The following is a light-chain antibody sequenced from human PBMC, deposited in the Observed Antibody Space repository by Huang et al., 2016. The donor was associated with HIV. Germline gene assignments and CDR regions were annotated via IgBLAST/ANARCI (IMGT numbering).Light chain of an antibody. CDR1: QSISSY. V-gene: IGKV1-39*01. CDR3: QQGYSTPHT. Sequence: DIKMTQSPSSLSASVGDRVTITCRASQSISSYLNWYQQNPGKAPKRRIYAACSLQSGVPSRCGGSGSGTDFTLTISSLQPEDFATYYCQQGYSTPHTFGQGTKLEIK. CDR2: AAC. J-gene: IGKJ2*01.